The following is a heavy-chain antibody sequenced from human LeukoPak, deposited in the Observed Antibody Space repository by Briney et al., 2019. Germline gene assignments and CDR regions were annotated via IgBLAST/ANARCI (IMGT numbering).Heavy chain of an antibody. V-gene: IGHV3-20*04. CDR1: GFIFDEYG. J-gene: IGHJ3*02. D-gene: IGHD3/OR15-3a*01. CDR3: ARVIIRRTGPDAFDI. CDR2: INWNGGTT. Sequence: GGSLRLSCEVSGFIFDEYGMNWVRQAPGKGLEWVSGINWNGGTTGYADSVKGRFTISRDNAKNSLYLQMNSLRAEDTAVYYCARVIIRRTGPDAFDIWGQGTMVTVSS.